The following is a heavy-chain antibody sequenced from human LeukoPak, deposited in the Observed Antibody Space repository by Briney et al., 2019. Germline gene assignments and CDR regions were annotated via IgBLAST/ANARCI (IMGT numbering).Heavy chain of an antibody. V-gene: IGHV3-23*01. CDR2: ISSSGGTT. CDR1: GFTFTSYA. D-gene: IGHD5-12*01. Sequence: GGSLRLSCAASGFTFTSYAMSWIRQAPGKGLEWVSAISSSGGTTYYADSVKGRFTISRDNSKNTLYMQMHSLRAEDTAVYYCAKALGSIVVTTTDYWGQGTLVTVSS. CDR3: AKALGSIVVTTTDY. J-gene: IGHJ4*02.